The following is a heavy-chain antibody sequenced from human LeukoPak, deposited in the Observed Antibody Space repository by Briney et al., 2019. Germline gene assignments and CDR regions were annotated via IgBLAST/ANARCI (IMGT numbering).Heavy chain of an antibody. Sequence: GGSLRLSCAASGFTFSSYAMSWVRQAPGKGLEWVSALSGSGISTYYADSVRGRFTISRDNSRNTMYLQMDSLRDDDTGVYFCARTPSRDGYSHIDFWGQGALVTVSS. V-gene: IGHV3-23*01. CDR1: GFTFSSYA. D-gene: IGHD5-24*01. CDR2: LSGSGIST. CDR3: ARTPSRDGYSHIDF. J-gene: IGHJ4*02.